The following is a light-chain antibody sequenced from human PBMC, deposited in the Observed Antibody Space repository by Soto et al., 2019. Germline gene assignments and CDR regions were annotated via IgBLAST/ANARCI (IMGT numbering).Light chain of an antibody. CDR3: QQLNSYPIT. J-gene: IGKJ5*01. Sequence: QLTQSPSSLSASVGDRVTITCRASQGISSYLAWYQQKPGKAPKLLLYAASTLQSGVPSRFSGSGSGTDFTLTISSLQPEDCATDYCQQLNSYPITSGQGTRLEIK. V-gene: IGKV1-9*01. CDR1: QGISSY. CDR2: AAS.